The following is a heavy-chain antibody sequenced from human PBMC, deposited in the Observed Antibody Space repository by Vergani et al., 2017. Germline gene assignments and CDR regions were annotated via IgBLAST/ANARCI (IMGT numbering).Heavy chain of an antibody. D-gene: IGHD3-3*01. J-gene: IGHJ4*02. CDR3: ARARVLANYFDY. CDR2: IYYSGST. V-gene: IGHV4-59*01. Sequence: QVQLQESGPGLVKPSETLSLTCTDSGGSISSYYWSWIRQPPGKGLEWIGYIYYSGSTNYNPSLKSRVTISVDTSKNQFSLTLSSVTAADTAVYYCARARVLANYFDYWGQGTLVTVSS. CDR1: GGSISSYY.